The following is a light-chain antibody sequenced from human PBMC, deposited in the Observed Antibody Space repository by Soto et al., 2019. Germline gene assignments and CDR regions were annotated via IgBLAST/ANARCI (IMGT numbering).Light chain of an antibody. J-gene: IGKJ4*01. CDR1: QSVSNN. Sequence: EIVMTQSPATLSVSPGERATLSCRASQSVSNNLAWYQQKPGQAPRLLIYGASSRATGVPDRFSGSGSGTDFTLTITSLQPDDIAVYFCQQANSFPLTFGGGTKVDIK. CDR2: GAS. CDR3: QQANSFPLT. V-gene: IGKV3D-15*01.